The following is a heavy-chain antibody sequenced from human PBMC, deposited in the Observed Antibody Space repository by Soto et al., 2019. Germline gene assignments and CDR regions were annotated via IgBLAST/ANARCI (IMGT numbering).Heavy chain of an antibody. CDR3: ARRGIDTMSGFDALDV. D-gene: IGHD6-25*01. Sequence: EVLLVESGGGLVQPGGSLRLSCTTSGFTFSTYDMHWVRQVTGKDLEWVSGIVVAGDTYFPDSVKGRFTISRENAKNSLYLQMDSLRVKDTAVYYCARRGIDTMSGFDALDVWGLGTKVTVSS. J-gene: IGHJ3*01. CDR2: IVVAGDT. CDR1: GFTFSTYD. V-gene: IGHV3-13*01.